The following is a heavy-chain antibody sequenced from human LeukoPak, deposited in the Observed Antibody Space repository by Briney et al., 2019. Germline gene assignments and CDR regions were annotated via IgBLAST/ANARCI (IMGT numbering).Heavy chain of an antibody. CDR2: ISSSSSTI. J-gene: IGHJ4*02. D-gene: IGHD6-19*01. CDR3: ARFEQWLVGGGVDY. Sequence: GGSLRLSCAASGFTFSSYSMNWVRQAPGKGLEWVSYISSSSSTIYYADSVKGRFTISRDNAKNSLYLQMNSLRDEDTAVYYCARFEQWLVGGGVDYWGQGTLVTVSS. CDR1: GFTFSSYS. V-gene: IGHV3-48*02.